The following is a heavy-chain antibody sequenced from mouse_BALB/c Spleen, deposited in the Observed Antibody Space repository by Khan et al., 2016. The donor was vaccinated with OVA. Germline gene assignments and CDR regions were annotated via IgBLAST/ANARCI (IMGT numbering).Heavy chain of an antibody. CDR3: ARGASYWYFDV. CDR2: INTYTGEP. J-gene: IGHJ1*01. V-gene: IGHV9-1*02. Sequence: QVQLKQSGPELKKPGETVKISCKASGYTFTNYGMNWVKQAPGKGLKWMGWINTYTGEPTYTGDFKGRFAFSLETSASTAYLQINNLKNEDMATYFWARGASYWYFDVWGAGTTVTVSS. CDR1: GYTFTNYG.